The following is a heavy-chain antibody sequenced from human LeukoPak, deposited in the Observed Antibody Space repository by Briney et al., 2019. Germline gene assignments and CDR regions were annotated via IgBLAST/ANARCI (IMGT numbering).Heavy chain of an antibody. CDR2: INRSGST. CDR3: ARDRPVMITFGGVIIAAY. Sequence: SETLSLTCAVYGGSFSGHYWSWIRQPPGKGLEWIGEINRSGSTNYNPSLKSRVTISVDTSKNQFSLNLRSVTAADTAVYYCARDRPVMITFGGVIIAAYWGQGTLVSVSS. V-gene: IGHV4-34*01. D-gene: IGHD3-16*02. CDR1: GGSFSGHY. J-gene: IGHJ4*02.